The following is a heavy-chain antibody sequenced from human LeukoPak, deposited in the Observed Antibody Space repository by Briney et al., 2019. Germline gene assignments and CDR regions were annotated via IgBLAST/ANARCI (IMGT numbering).Heavy chain of an antibody. D-gene: IGHD5-24*01. J-gene: IGHJ4*02. Sequence: ASVKVSCKASGGTFSKYTISWVRQAPGQGLEWMGGIIPIFGTANYAQKFQGRVTITADESTSTAYMELSSLRSEDTAVYYCARAPVEMATIGDGFDYWGQGTLVTVSS. CDR2: IIPIFGTA. CDR1: GGTFSKYT. CDR3: ARAPVEMATIGDGFDY. V-gene: IGHV1-69*13.